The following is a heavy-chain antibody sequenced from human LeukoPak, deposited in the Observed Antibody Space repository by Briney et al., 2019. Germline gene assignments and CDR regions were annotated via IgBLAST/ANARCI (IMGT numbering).Heavy chain of an antibody. CDR1: GGSISSGGYY. V-gene: IGHV4-30-2*01. CDR2: IYHSGST. CDR3: ATIRTAYYNILTGPFDY. J-gene: IGHJ4*02. Sequence: SQTLSLTCTVSGGSISSGGYYWSWVRQPPGKGLEWIGEIYHSGSTNYNPSLKSRVTISVDKSKNQFSLKLSSVTAADTAVYYCATIRTAYYNILTGPFDYWGQGTLVTVSS. D-gene: IGHD3-9*01.